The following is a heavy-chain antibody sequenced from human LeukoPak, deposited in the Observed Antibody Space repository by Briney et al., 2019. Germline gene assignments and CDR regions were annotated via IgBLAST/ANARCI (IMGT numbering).Heavy chain of an antibody. Sequence: PGGSLRLSCAASGFYFNIYSMHWVRQAPGKGLEWVSYISSTSRTIYYADSVKGRFTVSRDNDKNSLYLQMSSLRAEDTAVYYCARDSGSTSGYYGMDVWGQGTTVTVSS. J-gene: IGHJ6*02. CDR2: ISSTSRTI. V-gene: IGHV3-48*04. CDR3: ARDSGSTSGYYGMDV. CDR1: GFYFNIYS. D-gene: IGHD2-2*01.